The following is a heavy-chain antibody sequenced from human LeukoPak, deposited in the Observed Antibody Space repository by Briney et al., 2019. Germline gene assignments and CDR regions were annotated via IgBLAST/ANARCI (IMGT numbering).Heavy chain of an antibody. CDR3: ARGYGYEFDY. V-gene: IGHV4-59*12. CDR2: IYYSGSN. J-gene: IGHJ4*02. Sequence: SETLSLTCTVSGGSLSSYYWSWIRQPPGKGLEWIGYIYYSGSNNYNPSLKSRVTISVDTSKNQSSLKLSSVTAADTAVYYCARGYGYEFDYWGQGTLVTVSS. D-gene: IGHD5-18*01. CDR1: GGSLSSYY.